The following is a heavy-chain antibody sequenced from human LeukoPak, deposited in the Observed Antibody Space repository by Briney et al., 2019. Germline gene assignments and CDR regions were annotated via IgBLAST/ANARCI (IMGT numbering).Heavy chain of an antibody. Sequence: ASVTVSCVASRYTFTVYYMHWVRPAPGQGLEWMGWINPNSGGTNYTQKFQGWVTLARDTSISTAYMELSRLRSGDTAVYCCAREDTVTTALDYWGQGTLVTVPS. CDR1: RYTFTVYY. V-gene: IGHV1-2*04. CDR2: INPNSGGT. D-gene: IGHD5-12*01. CDR3: AREDTVTTALDY. J-gene: IGHJ4*02.